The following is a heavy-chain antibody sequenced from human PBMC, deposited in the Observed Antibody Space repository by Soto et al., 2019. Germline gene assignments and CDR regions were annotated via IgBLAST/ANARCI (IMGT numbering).Heavy chain of an antibody. V-gene: IGHV4-39*01. J-gene: IGHJ4*02. CDR2: IYYSGST. CDR3: ARHSPAISISDH. D-gene: IGHD3-3*01. Sequence: SETLSLTCTVSGGSISSSSYYWGWIRQPPGKGLEWIGSIYYSGSTYYNPSLKSRVTISVDTSKNQFSLELSSVTAADTAVYYCARHSPAISISDHWVQGTLVTVSS. CDR1: GGSISSSSYY.